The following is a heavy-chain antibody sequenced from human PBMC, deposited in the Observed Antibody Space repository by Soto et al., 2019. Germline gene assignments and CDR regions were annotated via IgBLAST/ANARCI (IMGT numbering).Heavy chain of an antibody. CDR3: ARDRAAPRRLDS. D-gene: IGHD6-13*01. CDR2: IKTDNGNP. J-gene: IGHJ5*01. CDR1: GYSFTTYT. V-gene: IGHV1-3*04. Sequence: ASVKVSCKASGYSFTTYTIHWVRQAPGQRLEWMGLIKTDNGNPKYAPKFEGRVTMTRDTSANTAYLELSSLKSEDTAIYYCARDRAAPRRLDSWGQGTLVTVSS.